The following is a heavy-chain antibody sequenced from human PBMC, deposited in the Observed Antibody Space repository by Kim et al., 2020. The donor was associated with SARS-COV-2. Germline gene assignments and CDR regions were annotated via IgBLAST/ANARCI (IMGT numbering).Heavy chain of an antibody. V-gene: IGHV3-23*01. D-gene: IGHD3-10*01. CDR3: AKDLHYYSAMDV. CDR2: IGSDYST. CDR1: GFTFSSNA. J-gene: IGHJ6*02. Sequence: GGSLRLSCAASGFTFSSNAMGWVRQAPGKGLEWVSGIGSDYSTHYADSVKGRLTISRDNSKNTLYLQMNSLRAEDTALYYFAKDLHYYSAMDVWGQGTT.